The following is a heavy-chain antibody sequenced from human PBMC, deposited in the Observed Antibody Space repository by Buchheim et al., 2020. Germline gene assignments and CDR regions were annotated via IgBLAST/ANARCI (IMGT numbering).Heavy chain of an antibody. V-gene: IGHV3-74*01. CDR3: ASDWSYALDV. CDR2: VNSDESTT. CDR1: GLAFNNRW. Sequence: EVQLVESGGGLVQPGGSLRLSCAVSGLAFNNRWMHWVRQAPGKGLVWVSHVNSDESTTTSADSVKGRFTISRDNAKNTLYLQMNSLRAEDTAVYYCASDWSYALDVWGQGTT. J-gene: IGHJ6*02.